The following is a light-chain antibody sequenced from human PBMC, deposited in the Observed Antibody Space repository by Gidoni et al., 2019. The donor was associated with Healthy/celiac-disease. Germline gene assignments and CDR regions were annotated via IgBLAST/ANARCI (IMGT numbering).Light chain of an antibody. CDR2: DVS. J-gene: IGLJ2*01. V-gene: IGLV2-14*01. Sequence: QSALTQPASVSGSRGQAITISCTGTSSDVGGYNYVSWYQQQPGKAPKLMIYDVSNRPSGVSNRFSGSKSGNTASLTISGLQAEDEADYYCSSYTSSSTLGVFGGGTKLTAL. CDR1: SSDVGGYNY. CDR3: SSYTSSSTLGV.